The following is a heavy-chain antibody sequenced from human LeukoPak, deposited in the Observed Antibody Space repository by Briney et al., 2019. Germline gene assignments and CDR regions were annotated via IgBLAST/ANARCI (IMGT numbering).Heavy chain of an antibody. CDR1: GYTFTSYY. J-gene: IGHJ3*02. Sequence: ASVKVSCKASGYTFTSYYMHWLRQAPGHGLEWMGIINPSGASRSYAQKFQGRVTMTTDTSTSTVYMELSSLRSDDTAVYYCARFFLTGTTRNDAFDIWGQGTMVTVSS. D-gene: IGHD1-20*01. CDR3: ARFFLTGTTRNDAFDI. V-gene: IGHV1-46*01. CDR2: INPSGASR.